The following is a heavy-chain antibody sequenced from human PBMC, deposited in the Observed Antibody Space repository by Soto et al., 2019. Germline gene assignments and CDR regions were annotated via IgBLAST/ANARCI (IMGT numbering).Heavy chain of an antibody. Sequence: QGQLVESGGGVVQPGRSLRLSCAASGFSFSSYGMEWVRLAPGKGLEWVAATTYDGGTKHYVDSVKGRFTISRDNSKNTLYLQMNSLRVEDTATYYCAGALENPYFYYGLNVW. CDR3: AGALENPYFYYGLNV. CDR1: GFSFSSYG. D-gene: IGHD1-1*01. V-gene: IGHV3-30*03. CDR2: TTYDGGTK. J-gene: IGHJ6*01.